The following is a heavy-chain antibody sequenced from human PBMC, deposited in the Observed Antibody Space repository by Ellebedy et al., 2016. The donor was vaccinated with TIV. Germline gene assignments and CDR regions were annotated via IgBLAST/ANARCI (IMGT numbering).Heavy chain of an antibody. CDR3: ARELAQPWYFDY. CDR1: GHTFTSYG. Sequence: ASVKVSCKASGHTFTSYGISWVRQAPGQGLEWMGWISGYNGNTNYAQKFQDRVTITADKSTSTAYMELGSLRSEDTAVFYCARELAQPWYFDYWGQGTLVTVSS. J-gene: IGHJ4*02. V-gene: IGHV1-18*01. D-gene: IGHD1/OR15-1a*01. CDR2: ISGYNGNT.